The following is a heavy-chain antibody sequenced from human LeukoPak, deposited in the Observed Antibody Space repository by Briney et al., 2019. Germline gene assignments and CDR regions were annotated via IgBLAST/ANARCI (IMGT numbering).Heavy chain of an antibody. CDR3: ARPRGYYDDWDFDL. Sequence: SETLSLTCTVSGGSISSSSYYWGWNRQPPGKGLEWIGSIYYSGSTYYNPSLKSRVTISVDTSKNQFSLKLSSVTAPDTAVYYCARPRGYYDDWDFDLWGRCTLVNVSS. CDR1: GGSISSSSYY. J-gene: IGHJ2*01. V-gene: IGHV4-39*01. CDR2: IYYSGST. D-gene: IGHD3-22*01.